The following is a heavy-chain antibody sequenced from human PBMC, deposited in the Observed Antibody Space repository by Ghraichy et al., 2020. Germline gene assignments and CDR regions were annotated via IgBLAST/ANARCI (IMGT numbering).Heavy chain of an antibody. J-gene: IGHJ4*02. CDR3: ARATNYYDSSGHYYAFLDY. V-gene: IGHV3-72*01. Sequence: GGSLRLSCAASGFSFSDHYMDWVRQAPGKGLEWVGRIRKKANSYTTEYAASVKDRFIISRDDSKNSLYLQMNSLKTEDTAVYYCARATNYYDSSGHYYAFLDYWCQGTLVTVS. CDR1: GFSFSDHY. D-gene: IGHD3-22*01. CDR2: IRKKANSYTT.